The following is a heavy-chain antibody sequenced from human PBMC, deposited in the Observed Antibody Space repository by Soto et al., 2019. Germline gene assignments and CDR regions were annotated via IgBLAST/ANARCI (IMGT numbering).Heavy chain of an antibody. Sequence: QLQLQESGPGLVKPSETLSLTCTVSGGSISSSSYYWGWIRQPPGKGLEWIGSIYYSGSTYYNPSLKSRVTISVDTSKNQFSLKLSSVTAADTAVYYCARDYYYDSSGYFWGQGTLVTVSS. CDR3: ARDYYYDSSGYF. D-gene: IGHD3-22*01. CDR2: IYYSGST. CDR1: GGSISSSSYY. V-gene: IGHV4-39*01. J-gene: IGHJ4*02.